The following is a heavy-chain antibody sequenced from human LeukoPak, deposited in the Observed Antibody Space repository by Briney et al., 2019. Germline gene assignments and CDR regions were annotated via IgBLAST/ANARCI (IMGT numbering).Heavy chain of an antibody. J-gene: IGHJ4*02. Sequence: GASVKVSCKASGGTSSSYAISWVRQAPGQGLEWMGGIIPIFGTANYAQKFQGRVTITTDESTSTAYMELSSLRSEDTAVYYCAREGDYYDSSGYYGDWGQGTLVTVSS. CDR2: IIPIFGTA. CDR1: GGTSSSYA. D-gene: IGHD3-22*01. V-gene: IGHV1-69*05. CDR3: AREGDYYDSSGYYGD.